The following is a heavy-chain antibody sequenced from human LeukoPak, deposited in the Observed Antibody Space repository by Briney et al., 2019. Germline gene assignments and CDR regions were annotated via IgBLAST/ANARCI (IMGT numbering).Heavy chain of an antibody. CDR1: GDSISSSY. CDR2: ISYSGST. CDR3: ARGGRLNWFDP. D-gene: IGHD6-25*01. Sequence: KPSETLSLTCTVSGDSISSSYWSWIRQPPGKGLEWIGYISYSGSTSSNPSLRSRVTISVDTSKNQFSLRLTSVTAADTAMYYCARGGRLNWFDPWGQGTLVTVSS. J-gene: IGHJ5*02. V-gene: IGHV4-59*01.